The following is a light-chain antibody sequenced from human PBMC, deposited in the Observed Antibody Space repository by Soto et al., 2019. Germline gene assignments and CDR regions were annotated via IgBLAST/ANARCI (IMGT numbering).Light chain of an antibody. CDR3: QQSYNSPQT. Sequence: QITQSPSSVSASVGDRVTITCRTSQNINSYLNWYQHKPGKAPKLLIYAASSLQSGVPSRFSGSGSGTDFTLTISSLQPEDFATYSCQQSYNSPQTFGRGTKVDIK. V-gene: IGKV1-39*01. J-gene: IGKJ1*01. CDR2: AAS. CDR1: QNINSY.